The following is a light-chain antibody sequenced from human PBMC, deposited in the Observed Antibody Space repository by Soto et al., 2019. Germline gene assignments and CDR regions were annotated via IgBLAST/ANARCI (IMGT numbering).Light chain of an antibody. V-gene: IGLV3-21*02. J-gene: IGLJ1*01. CDR3: QVWHSSSDHFV. Sequence: SYELTQPPSVSVAPGQTARITCGENNIGGKSVHWYQQKPGQAPVLAVHDDSDRPSGIPERFSGSNSGNTATLTISRVEAGDEVDYYCQVWHSSSDHFVFGTGTKLTVL. CDR2: DDS. CDR1: NIGGKS.